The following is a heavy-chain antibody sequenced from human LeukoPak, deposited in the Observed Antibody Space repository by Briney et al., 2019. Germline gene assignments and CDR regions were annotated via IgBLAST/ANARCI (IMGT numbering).Heavy chain of an antibody. J-gene: IGHJ4*02. D-gene: IGHD6-13*01. CDR3: ARGGPGIAAAGTFAY. V-gene: IGHV3-66*01. CDR1: GFTVSSNY. CDR2: IYSGGST. Sequence: GGSLRLSCAASGFTVSSNYMSWVRQAPGKGLEWVSVIYSGGSTYYADSVKSRFTISRDNSKNTLYLQMNSLRAEDTAVYYCARGGPGIAAAGTFAYWGQGTLVTVSS.